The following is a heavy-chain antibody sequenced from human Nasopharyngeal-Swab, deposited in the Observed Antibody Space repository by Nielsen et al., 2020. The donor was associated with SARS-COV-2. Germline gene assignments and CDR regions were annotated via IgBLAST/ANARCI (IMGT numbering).Heavy chain of an antibody. Sequence: GGSLRLSCVASGFTFSSYAMSWVRQAPGKGLEWVSAISGSGGSTYYADSVKGRFTISRDNSKNTLYLQMNSLRAEDTAVYYCAKAPAAYYDILIGYYYYGMDVWGQGTTVTVSS. CDR2: ISGSGGST. J-gene: IGHJ6*02. CDR3: AKAPAAYYDILIGYYYYGMDV. D-gene: IGHD3-9*01. V-gene: IGHV3-23*01. CDR1: GFTFSSYA.